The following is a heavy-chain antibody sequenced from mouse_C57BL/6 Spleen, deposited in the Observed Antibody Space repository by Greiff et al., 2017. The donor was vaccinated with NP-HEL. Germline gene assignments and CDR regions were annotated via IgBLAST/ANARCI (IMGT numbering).Heavy chain of an antibody. Sequence: VQLQQPGAELVRPGSSVKLSCKASGYTFTSYWMHWVKQRPIQGLEWIGNIDPSDSETHYNQKFKDKATLTVDKSSSTAYMQLSSLTSEDSAVYYCAREDDYGGAMDYWGQGTSVTVSS. CDR2: IDPSDSET. D-gene: IGHD2-4*01. V-gene: IGHV1-52*01. J-gene: IGHJ4*01. CDR3: AREDDYGGAMDY. CDR1: GYTFTSYW.